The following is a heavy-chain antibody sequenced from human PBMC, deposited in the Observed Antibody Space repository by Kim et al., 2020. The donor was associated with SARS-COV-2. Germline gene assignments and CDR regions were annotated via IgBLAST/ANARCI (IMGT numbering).Heavy chain of an antibody. Sequence: ATGKGRFTISRDNAKNTVYLQINSRGAEDTAVYYCAKGTATSRWYYFDYWGLGTLVTVSS. D-gene: IGHD6-13*01. J-gene: IGHJ4*02. V-gene: IGHV3-30*02. CDR3: AKGTATSRWYYFDY.